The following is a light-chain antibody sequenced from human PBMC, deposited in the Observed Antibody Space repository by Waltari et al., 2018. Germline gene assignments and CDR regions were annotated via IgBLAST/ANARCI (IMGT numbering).Light chain of an antibody. CDR1: QGISNY. CDR2: SAS. J-gene: IGKJ5*01. Sequence: DIQLTQSPSFLSASVRDRVTITCRASQGISNYLAWYQQKPGKAPKLLIYSASTLQSGVPSRFSGSGSGTEFSLTISSLQPEDFATYYCQNYNSDLGVTFGQGTRLEIK. CDR3: QNYNSDLGVT. V-gene: IGKV1-9*01.